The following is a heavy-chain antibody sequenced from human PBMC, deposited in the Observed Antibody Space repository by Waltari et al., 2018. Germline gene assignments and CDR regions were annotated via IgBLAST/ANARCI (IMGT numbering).Heavy chain of an antibody. J-gene: IGHJ3*02. CDR3: ARGLNYDYVWGSGTDAFDI. CDR1: GGSISSSNW. CDR2: SYHSGGT. D-gene: IGHD3-16*01. V-gene: IGHV4-4*02. Sequence: QVQLQESGPGLVKPSGTLSLTCAVSGGSISSSNWWSWVRQPPGKGLEWIGESYHSGGTNYNTSLTSRVTTSVDKSKNQFSPKMSSVTAEDTAVYYCARGLNYDYVWGSGTDAFDIGGQGTMVTVSS.